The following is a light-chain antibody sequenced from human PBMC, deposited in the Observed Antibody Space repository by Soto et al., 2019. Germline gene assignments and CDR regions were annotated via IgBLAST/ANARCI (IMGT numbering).Light chain of an antibody. Sequence: ETVVAQYPATPAVSTGETATLCSRASQNVYTNLAWYQQKPGQAPRLVLYGASTRATGVPARFSGSGSGTEFTLTISSLQSEDFAVYYCQKYTRWPPYTFGQGTKVDIK. CDR1: QNVYTN. CDR2: GAS. J-gene: IGKJ2*01. V-gene: IGKV3-15*01. CDR3: QKYTRWPPYT.